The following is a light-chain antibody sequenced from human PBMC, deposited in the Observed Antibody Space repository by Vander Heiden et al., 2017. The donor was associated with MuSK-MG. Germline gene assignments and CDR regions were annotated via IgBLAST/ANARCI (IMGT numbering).Light chain of an antibody. V-gene: IGKV1-39*01. CDR2: AVS. CDR3: QQRHSTPGT. J-gene: IGKJ3*01. CDR1: QSISSY. Sequence: MQNSKSPSSLSASVGDSVTITCRASQSISSYLNWYQQKPGKAPKLLIYAVSRLQSGDPSRFSGSRSGTDFTLPISSLQPADFATYYCQQRHSTPGTFGHGTKVDIK.